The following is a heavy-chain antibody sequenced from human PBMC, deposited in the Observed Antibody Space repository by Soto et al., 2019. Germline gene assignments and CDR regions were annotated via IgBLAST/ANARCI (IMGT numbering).Heavy chain of an antibody. CDR3: GRGGQHRKASNYYDMDV. D-gene: IGHD6-13*01. V-gene: IGHV1-69*01. CDR1: GGSFSSYS. J-gene: IGHJ6*01. CDR2: SIPFFRTA. Sequence: TCTVSGGSFSSYSISWVRQAPGQGLEWMGGSIPFFRTANYAQKFQGRVTITADESTSTVYMELSSLRSEDTAVYYCGRGGQHRKASNYYDMDVWGQGTTVTVSS.